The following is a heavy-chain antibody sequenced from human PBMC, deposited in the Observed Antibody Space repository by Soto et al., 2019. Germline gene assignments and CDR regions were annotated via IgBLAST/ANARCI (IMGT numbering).Heavy chain of an antibody. CDR1: RYIFTNYG. V-gene: IGHV1-18*01. D-gene: IGHD1-1*01. CDR3: ARALTGYVMDV. CDR2: ITTYNGNT. Sequence: QVQLVQSGVEVREPGASVKVSCKAVRYIFTNYGVSWVRQAPGQGLEWMGWITTYNGNTEYAQKFQGRVTMTTDASTSTAYMELGSLRSDATAIYYCARALTGYVMDVWGQGTTVTVSS. J-gene: IGHJ6*02.